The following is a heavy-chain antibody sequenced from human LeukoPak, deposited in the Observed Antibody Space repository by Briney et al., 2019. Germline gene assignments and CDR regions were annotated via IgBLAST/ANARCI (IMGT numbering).Heavy chain of an antibody. D-gene: IGHD6-6*01. V-gene: IGHV3-23*01. CDR3: AKLRPPNIAARPIFLAVAFDI. Sequence: GGSLRLSCAASGFTFSSYAMSWVRQAPGKGLEWVSAISGSGGSTYYADSVKGRFTISRDNSKNTLYLQMNSLRAEDTAVYYCAKLRPPNIAARPIFLAVAFDIWGQGTMVTVSS. CDR2: ISGSGGST. CDR1: GFTFSSYA. J-gene: IGHJ3*02.